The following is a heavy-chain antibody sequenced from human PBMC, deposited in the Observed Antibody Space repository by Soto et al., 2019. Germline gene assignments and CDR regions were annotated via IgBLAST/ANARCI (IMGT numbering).Heavy chain of an antibody. J-gene: IGHJ4*02. CDR1: GVSLTSGTYY. Sequence: PSETLSLTCTVSGVSLTSGTYYWSWIRQHPGKGLEWIGYIFYSGSTDYNPSLKSRVNISVDTSKNQVSLELTSVTAADTAVYYCATTEDYFDYWGQGTLVTVSS. CDR3: ATTEDYFDY. V-gene: IGHV4-31*03. CDR2: IFYSGST.